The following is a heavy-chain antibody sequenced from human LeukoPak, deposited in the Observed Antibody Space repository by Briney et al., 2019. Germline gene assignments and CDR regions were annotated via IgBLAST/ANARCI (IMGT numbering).Heavy chain of an antibody. V-gene: IGHV3-21*01. Sequence: GGSLRLSCAASGFTFSSYSMNWVRQAPGKGLEWVSSISSSSSYIYYADSVKGRFTISRDNAKNSLYLQMNSLRAEDTAVYYCASMYYHDSSGYSYDAFDIWGQGTMVTVSS. CDR3: ASMYYHDSSGYSYDAFDI. D-gene: IGHD3-22*01. CDR2: ISSSSSYI. CDR1: GFTFSSYS. J-gene: IGHJ3*02.